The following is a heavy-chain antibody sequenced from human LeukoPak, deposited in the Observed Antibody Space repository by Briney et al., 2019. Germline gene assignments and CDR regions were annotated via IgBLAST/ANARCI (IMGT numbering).Heavy chain of an antibody. CDR1: GFTFSDSA. D-gene: IGHD3-22*01. V-gene: IGHV3-73*01. CDR3: VPTYFSDSSTFYPDY. Sequence: GGSLRLSCAAFGFTFSDSAMHWVRQASGKGLEWVGRVKKKADNYATAYAASVKGRFTISRDDSKNTAYLQMNSLKTEDTAVYYCVPTYFSDSSTFYPDYWGQGTLVTVSS. J-gene: IGHJ4*02. CDR2: VKKKADNYAT.